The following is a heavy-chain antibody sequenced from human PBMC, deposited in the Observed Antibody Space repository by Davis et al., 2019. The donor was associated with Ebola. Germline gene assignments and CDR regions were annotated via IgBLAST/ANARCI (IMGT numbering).Heavy chain of an antibody. CDR3: AKDKNYDFWSGYPHDAFDI. V-gene: IGHV3-23*01. CDR1: GFTFSSYA. J-gene: IGHJ3*02. CDR2: ISGSGGST. D-gene: IGHD3-3*01. Sequence: PGGSLRLSCAASGFTFSSYAMSWVRQAPGKGLEWVSAISGSGGSTYYADSVKGRFTTSRDNSKNTLYLQMNSLRAEDTALYYCAKDKNYDFWSGYPHDAFDIWGQGTMVTVSS.